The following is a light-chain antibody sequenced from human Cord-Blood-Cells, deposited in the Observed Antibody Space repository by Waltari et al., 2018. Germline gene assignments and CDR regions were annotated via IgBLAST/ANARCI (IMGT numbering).Light chain of an antibody. Sequence: DIVMTQSPDSLAVSLGERATINCKSSQSVLYSSNNKNYLAWYQQKPGQPPKLLIYWASTRASGVPDRFIGSESGTDFTLTISILKAEDVAVYYCQQYDSTPWTFGQGTKVEIK. V-gene: IGKV4-1*01. J-gene: IGKJ1*01. CDR3: QQYDSTPWT. CDR1: QSVLYSSNNKNY. CDR2: WAS.